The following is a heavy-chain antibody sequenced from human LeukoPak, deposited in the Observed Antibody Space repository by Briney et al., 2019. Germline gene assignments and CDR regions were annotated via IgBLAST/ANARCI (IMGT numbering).Heavy chain of an antibody. J-gene: IGHJ6*04. CDR1: GFTFSSYA. V-gene: IGHV3-23*01. CDR3: AKDLYSSGWFGDYYYYGMDV. CDR2: ISGSGGST. Sequence: SGGSLRLSCAASGFTFSSYAMSWVRQAPGKGLEWVSAISGSGGSTYYADSVKGRFTISRDNSKNTLYLQMNSLRAEDTAVYYCAKDLYSSGWFGDYYYYGMDVWGKGTTVTVSS. D-gene: IGHD6-19*01.